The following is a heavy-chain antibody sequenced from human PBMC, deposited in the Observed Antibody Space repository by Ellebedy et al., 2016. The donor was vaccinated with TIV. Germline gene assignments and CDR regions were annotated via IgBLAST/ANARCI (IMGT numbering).Heavy chain of an antibody. D-gene: IGHD6-13*01. J-gene: IGHJ4*02. CDR1: GFTFSSHD. CDR2: IGSAGDT. Sequence: GESLKISCAASGFTFSSHDMHWVRQGTGKGLEWVSAIGSAGDTSYSAPVKGRFTISRENGKNSVYLQMNSLRAEDTDVYYCARASAGLDYWGQGTLVTVSS. V-gene: IGHV3-13*01. CDR3: ARASAGLDY.